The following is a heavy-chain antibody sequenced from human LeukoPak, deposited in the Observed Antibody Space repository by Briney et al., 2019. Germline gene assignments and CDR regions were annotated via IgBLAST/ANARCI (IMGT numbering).Heavy chain of an antibody. CDR3: ARDIVAAASY. Sequence: PGGSLRLSCAASGFTFSSYVIHWVRQAPGKGLEWVAVVSYDGSRKYYADSVKGRFIISRDNSKNTLYLQMNSLRAEDTAVYYCARDIVAAASYWGQGTLVTVSS. D-gene: IGHD6-13*01. CDR2: VSYDGSRK. CDR1: GFTFSSYV. V-gene: IGHV3-30-3*01. J-gene: IGHJ4*02.